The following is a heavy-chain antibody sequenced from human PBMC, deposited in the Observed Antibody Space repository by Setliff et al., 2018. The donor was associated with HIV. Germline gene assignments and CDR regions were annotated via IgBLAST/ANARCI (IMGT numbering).Heavy chain of an antibody. CDR3: ARTSYNFWGGPDS. V-gene: IGHV4-39*02. D-gene: IGHD3-3*01. CDR2: IYNSAST. J-gene: IGHJ4*02. Sequence: SETLSLTCTVSGGSISSGDYYWVWIRQPPGKGLQWIGSIYNSASTYYSPSLKRRVIMSVDTSKNRFSLRLSSVSAADTAVYYCARTSYNFWGGPDSWGQGTLVTVSS. CDR1: GGSISSGDYY.